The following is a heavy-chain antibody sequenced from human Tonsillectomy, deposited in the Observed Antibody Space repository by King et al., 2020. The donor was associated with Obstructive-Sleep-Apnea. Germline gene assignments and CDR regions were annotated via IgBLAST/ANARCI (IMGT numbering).Heavy chain of an antibody. CDR3: ARGHDILTGYYSVYYYYGMDV. V-gene: IGHV4-34*01. J-gene: IGHJ6*02. CDR2: INHSGST. D-gene: IGHD3-9*01. CDR1: GGSFSGYY. Sequence: VQLQQWGAGLLKPSETLSLTCAVYGGSFSGYYWSWIRQPPGKGLEWIREINHSGSTNYNPSLKSRVTISVDTSKNQFSLKLSSVTAADTAVYYCARGHDILTGYYSVYYYYGMDVWGQGTTVTVSS.